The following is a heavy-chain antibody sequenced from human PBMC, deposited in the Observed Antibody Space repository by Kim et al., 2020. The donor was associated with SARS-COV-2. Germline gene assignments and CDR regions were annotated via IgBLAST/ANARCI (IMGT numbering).Heavy chain of an antibody. CDR1: GGSISSSSYY. CDR3: ARALLLWENFDY. CDR2: IYYSGST. J-gene: IGHJ4*02. V-gene: IGHV4-39*07. Sequence: SETLSLTCTVSGGSISSSSYYWGWIRQPPGKGLEWIGSIYYSGSTYYNPSLKSRVTISVDTSKNQFSLKLSSVTAADTAVYYCARALLLWENFDYWGQGTLVTVSS. D-gene: IGHD3-10*01.